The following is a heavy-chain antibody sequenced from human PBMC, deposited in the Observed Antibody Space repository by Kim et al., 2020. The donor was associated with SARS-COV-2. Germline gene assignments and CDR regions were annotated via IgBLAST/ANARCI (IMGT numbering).Heavy chain of an antibody. D-gene: IGHD3-10*02. V-gene: IGHV3-23*01. CDR2: ISGDGYNT. CDR1: GFTFSNYA. CDR3: VRMIGGHGGRYFDF. Sequence: GGSLRLSCAASGFTFSNYAMSWVRQAPEKGLEWVSIISGDGYNTYYADSVKGRFTISRTNSQNTLYLQMNSVRADDTDLYYCVRMIGGHGGRYFDFWGQGTRVTVSS. J-gene: IGHJ4*02.